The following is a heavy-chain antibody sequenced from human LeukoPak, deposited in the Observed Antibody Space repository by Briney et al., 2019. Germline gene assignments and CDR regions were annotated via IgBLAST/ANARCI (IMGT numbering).Heavy chain of an antibody. V-gene: IGHV5-51*01. D-gene: IGHD1-26*01. CDR1: GSSFTSYW. CDR3: ARHRQWELHFVDY. Sequence: GESLKISCKGSGSSFTSYWIGWVRQMPGKGLEWMGIIYPGDSDTRYSPSFQGQVTISADKSISTAYLQWSSLKASDTAMYYCARHRQWELHFVDYWGQGTLVTVSS. J-gene: IGHJ4*02. CDR2: IYPGDSDT.